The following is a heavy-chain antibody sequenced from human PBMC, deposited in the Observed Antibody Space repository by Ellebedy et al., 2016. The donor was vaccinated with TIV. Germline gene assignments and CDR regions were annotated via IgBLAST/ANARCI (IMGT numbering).Heavy chain of an antibody. CDR3: ARRLGSGSYYRGYYYHGMDV. D-gene: IGHD3-10*01. Sequence: ASVKVSCKASGGTFSSYGISWVRQAPGQGLEWMGGIIPIFGTANYAQKFQGRVTITADKSTSTAYMELSSLRSEDTAVYYCARRLGSGSYYRGYYYHGMDVWGQGTTVTVSS. V-gene: IGHV1-69*06. CDR2: IIPIFGTA. J-gene: IGHJ6*02. CDR1: GGTFSSYG.